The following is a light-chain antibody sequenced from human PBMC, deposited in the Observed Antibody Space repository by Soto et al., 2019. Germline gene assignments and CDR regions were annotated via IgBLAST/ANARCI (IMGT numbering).Light chain of an antibody. CDR2: GAS. CDR1: QSVSSN. V-gene: IGKV3-15*01. CDR3: QQYNYWPPT. J-gene: IGKJ1*01. Sequence: EIVLTQSPATLSLSPGESATLSCRASQSVSSNFLAWYQQKPGQAPRLLIYGASTRATGLPARFSGSGSGTEFTLTISSLQSEDFAVYYCQQYNYWPPTFGQGTKVDIK.